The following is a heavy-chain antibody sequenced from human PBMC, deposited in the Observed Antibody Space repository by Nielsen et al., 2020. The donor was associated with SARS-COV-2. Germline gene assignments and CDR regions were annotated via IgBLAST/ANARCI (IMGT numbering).Heavy chain of an antibody. V-gene: IGHV4-59*08. CDR1: GGSISSYY. CDR2: IYYSGST. D-gene: IGHD3-22*01. Sequence: SETLSLTCTVSGGSISSYYWSWIRQPPGRGLEWIGYIYYSGSTNYNPSLKSRVTISVDTSKNQFSLKLSSVTAADTAVYYCARGTMIVVVIGAFDIWGQGTMATVSS. CDR3: ARGTMIVVVIGAFDI. J-gene: IGHJ3*02.